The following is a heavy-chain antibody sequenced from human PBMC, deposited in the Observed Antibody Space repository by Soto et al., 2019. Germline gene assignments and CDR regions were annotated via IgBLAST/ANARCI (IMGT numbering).Heavy chain of an antibody. J-gene: IGHJ4*02. V-gene: IGHV1-18*01. CDR2: ISAKNGNT. CDR1: GYTFSDYG. Sequence: ASVKVSCKTSGYTFSDYGISWVRQAPGQGLEWMGWISAKNGNTNFAQKFRGRVTMITDTSTNTVYMELRNLRLDDTAVYYCAREPPETPPDYWDQGTLVTVPQ. CDR3: AREPPETPPDY.